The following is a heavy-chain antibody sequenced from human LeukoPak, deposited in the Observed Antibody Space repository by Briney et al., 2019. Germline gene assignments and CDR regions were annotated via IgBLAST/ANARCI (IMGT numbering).Heavy chain of an antibody. CDR3: AKVRPREYYDSSGYYRFDY. D-gene: IGHD3-22*01. CDR2: ISGSGGST. Sequence: GGSLRLSCAASGFTFSSYAMSWVRQAPGKGLEWVSAISGSGGSTYYADSVKGRFTISRDNSKNTLYLQMNSLRPVDRAVYYCAKVRPREYYDSSGYYRFDYWGQGTLVTVSS. V-gene: IGHV3-23*01. CDR1: GFTFSSYA. J-gene: IGHJ4*02.